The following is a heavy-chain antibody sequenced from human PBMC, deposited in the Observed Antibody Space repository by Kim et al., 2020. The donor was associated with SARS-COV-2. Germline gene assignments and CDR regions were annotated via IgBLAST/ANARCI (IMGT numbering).Heavy chain of an antibody. CDR2: INTNTGNP. CDR3: ARGITMIGSVGFAFDI. V-gene: IGHV7-4-1*02. J-gene: IGHJ3*02. D-gene: IGHD3-22*01. CDR1: GYTFTSYA. Sequence: ASVKVSCKASGYTFTSYAMNWVRQAPGQGLEWMGWINTNTGNPTYAQGFTGRFVFSLDTSVSTAYLQISSLKAEDTAVYYCARGITMIGSVGFAFDIWGQGTMVTVSS.